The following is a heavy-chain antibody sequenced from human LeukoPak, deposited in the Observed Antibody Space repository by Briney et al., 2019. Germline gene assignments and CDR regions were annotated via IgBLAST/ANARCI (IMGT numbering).Heavy chain of an antibody. D-gene: IGHD3-10*01. Sequence: PSGTLSLTCAVSGGSISGYYWSWIRQPPGKGLEWIGYLYYSGGTSYNPSLKSRVTISADTSKNQFSLKLTSVTAADTAVYYCSRRENYFGSGTSYYFDYWGQGTLVAVSS. CDR1: GGSISGYY. J-gene: IGHJ4*02. V-gene: IGHV4-59*08. CDR3: SRRENYFGSGTSYYFDY. CDR2: LYYSGGT.